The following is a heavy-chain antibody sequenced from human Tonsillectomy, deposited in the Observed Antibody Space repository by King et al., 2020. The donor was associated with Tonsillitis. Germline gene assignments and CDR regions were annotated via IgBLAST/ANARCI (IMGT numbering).Heavy chain of an antibody. Sequence: VQLVESGGGLVQPGGSLRLSCAASGFTFSSYWMHWVRQAPGKGLVWVSRTNSDGSSTTYADSVKGRLTISRDNAKNTLYLQMNSLRAEDTAVYYCAREGAGQDACDIWGQGTMVTVSS. CDR1: GFTFSSYW. D-gene: IGHD6-19*01. J-gene: IGHJ3*02. V-gene: IGHV3-74*01. CDR3: AREGAGQDACDI. CDR2: TNSDGSST.